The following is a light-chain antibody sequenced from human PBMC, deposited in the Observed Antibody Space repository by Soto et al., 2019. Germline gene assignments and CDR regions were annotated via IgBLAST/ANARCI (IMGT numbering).Light chain of an antibody. CDR2: TND. J-gene: IGLJ1*01. CDR3: LAWDDSLNGNL. V-gene: IGLV1-44*01. Sequence: QSVLTQPPSASGTPGQRVTISCSGSSSNIESNTVYWYQQLPGMAPRLLIHTNDRRPSGVPDRFSGSKSGTSASLAISGLQSEDEADYYCLAWDDSLNGNLCGTGTKV. CDR1: SSNIESNT.